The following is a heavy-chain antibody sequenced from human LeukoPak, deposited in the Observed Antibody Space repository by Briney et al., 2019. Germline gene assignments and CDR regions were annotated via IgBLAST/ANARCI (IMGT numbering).Heavy chain of an antibody. CDR3: ARQTASSWYVIQH. CDR1: GGSISSSSYY. Sequence: PSETLSLTCTVSGGSISSSSYYWGWIRQPPGKGLKWIGSIYYSGSTYYNPSLKSRVTISADTSKNQFSLKLSSVTAADTAVYYCARQTASSWYVIQHWGQGTLVTVSS. J-gene: IGHJ1*01. V-gene: IGHV4-39*01. CDR2: IYYSGST. D-gene: IGHD6-13*01.